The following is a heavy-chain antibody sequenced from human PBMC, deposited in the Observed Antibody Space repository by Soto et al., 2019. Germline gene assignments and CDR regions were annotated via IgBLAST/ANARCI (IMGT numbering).Heavy chain of an antibody. Sequence: ASVKVSCKASGYTFTGYYMHWVRQAPGQGLEWMGWINPNSGGTNYAQKFQGRVTMTRDTSISTAYMELNSLRAEDTAVYYCAKILDGYNSGGFDYWGQGTLVTVSS. CDR3: AKILDGYNSGGFDY. CDR2: INPNSGGT. D-gene: IGHD5-12*01. CDR1: GYTFTGYY. V-gene: IGHV1-2*02. J-gene: IGHJ4*02.